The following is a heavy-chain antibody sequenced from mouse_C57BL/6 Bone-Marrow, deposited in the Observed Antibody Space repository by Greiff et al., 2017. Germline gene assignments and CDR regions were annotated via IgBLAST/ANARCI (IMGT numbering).Heavy chain of an antibody. CDR2: ISYDGSN. Sequence: ESGPGLVKPSQSLSLTCSVTGYSITSGYYWNWIRQFPGNKLEWKGYISYDGSNNYNPSLKNRISITRDTSKNQFFLKLNSVTTEDTATYYCARVGYGYAMDYWGQGTSVTVSS. V-gene: IGHV3-6*01. CDR1: GYSITSGYY. J-gene: IGHJ4*01. CDR3: ARVGYGYAMDY. D-gene: IGHD2-14*01.